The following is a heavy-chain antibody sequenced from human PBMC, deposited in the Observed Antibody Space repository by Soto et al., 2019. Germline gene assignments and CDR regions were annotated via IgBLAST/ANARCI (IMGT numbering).Heavy chain of an antibody. V-gene: IGHV4-39*01. Sequence: QLQLQESGPGLVKPSETLSLTCTVSGGSVSSNSYSWGWIRQSPGKGLEWIGTIYSSENTYYNPSLLRRVTISVHTYKNEFSLRLSSVTAADTAVYYCARLNGYCVSTNCHGYYGMDVWGQGTTVTVSS. J-gene: IGHJ6*02. CDR3: ARLNGYCVSTNCHGYYGMDV. CDR1: GGSVSSNSYS. CDR2: IYSSENT. D-gene: IGHD2-2*03.